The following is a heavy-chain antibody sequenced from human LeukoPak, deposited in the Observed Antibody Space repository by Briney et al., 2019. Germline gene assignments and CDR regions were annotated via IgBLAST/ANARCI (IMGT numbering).Heavy chain of an antibody. D-gene: IGHD1-26*01. CDR2: IYYSGST. V-gene: IGHV4-59*08. CDR1: GDSFSSYY. CDR3: ARTRKMSGSYLPDYSPQGVHPPQPAID. J-gene: IGHJ3*02. Sequence: PSETLSLTCSVSGDSFSSYYWSWIRQPPGKGLEWIGYIYYSGSTNYNPSLKSRVTISVDTSKNQFSLKLSSVTAADTAVYYCARTRKMSGSYLPDYSPQGVHPPQPAID.